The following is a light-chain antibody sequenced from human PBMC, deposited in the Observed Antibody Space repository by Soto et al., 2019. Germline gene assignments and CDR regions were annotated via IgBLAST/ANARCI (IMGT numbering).Light chain of an antibody. CDR1: QDIRSS. V-gene: IGKV3-15*01. Sequence: EIVMTQSPATLSVSPGERVTLSCRASQDIRSSLAWYQQKPGQAPRLLIYGASIRATGVPATFSGSGSGTEFTLSISSLQSEHLGVYYCQQDSSWPLTSGGGTKVEIK. CDR3: QQDSSWPLT. CDR2: GAS. J-gene: IGKJ4*01.